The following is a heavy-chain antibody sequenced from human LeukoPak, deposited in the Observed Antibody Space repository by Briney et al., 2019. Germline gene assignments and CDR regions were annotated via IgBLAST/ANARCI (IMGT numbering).Heavy chain of an antibody. J-gene: IGHJ3*02. CDR3: ARDEYYYDSNAFDI. CDR2: IYYSGST. CDR1: GGSFSGYY. D-gene: IGHD3-22*01. V-gene: IGHV4-59*01. Sequence: SETLSLTCAVYGGSFSGYYRSWIRQPPGKGLEWIGYIYYSGSTNYNPSLKSRVTISVDTSKNQFSLKLSSVTAADTAVYYCARDEYYYDSNAFDIWGQGTMVTVSS.